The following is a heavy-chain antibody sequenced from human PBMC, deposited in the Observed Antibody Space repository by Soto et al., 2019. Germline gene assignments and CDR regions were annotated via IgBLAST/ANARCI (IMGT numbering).Heavy chain of an antibody. CDR3: AKLAGYCSGTSCYGHYAMDV. V-gene: IGHV4-4*02. CDR1: GGSISSSNW. D-gene: IGHD2-2*01. CDR2: IYHNGYT. Sequence: SETLSLTCAVSGGSISSSNWWTWVRQPPGKGLEWIGEIYHNGYTNYNPSLKSRVTISIDKSNNQFSLNLTSVTAADTAVYYCAKLAGYCSGTSCYGHYAMDVWGQGTTVTVSS. J-gene: IGHJ6*02.